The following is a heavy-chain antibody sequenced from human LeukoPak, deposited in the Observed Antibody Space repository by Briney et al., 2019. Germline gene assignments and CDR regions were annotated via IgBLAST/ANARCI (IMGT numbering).Heavy chain of an antibody. CDR1: GYTFTGYY. CDR3: ASLYYYDSSGYSITTDAFDI. V-gene: IGHV1-2*02. D-gene: IGHD3-22*01. J-gene: IGHJ3*02. Sequence: ASVTVSCKASGYTFTGYYMHWVRQAPGQGLEWMGWINPTSGGTNYAQKFQGRVTMTRDTSISTAYMELSGLRSDDTAVYYCASLYYYDSSGYSITTDAFDIWGQGTMVTVSS. CDR2: INPTSGGT.